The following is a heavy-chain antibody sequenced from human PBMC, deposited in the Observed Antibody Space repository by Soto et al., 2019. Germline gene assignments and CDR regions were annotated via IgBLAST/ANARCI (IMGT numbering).Heavy chain of an antibody. J-gene: IGHJ4*02. CDR1: GGSFGNSA. D-gene: IGHD3-3*01. CDR2: FIPVYRTL. Sequence: QVLLVPSGAEVKKPGSSVKISCKASGGSFGNSAINWVRQTPGQGLEWLGGFIPVYRTLNYAQKFQGRVTITADESTGTAYMTLSSLASNDTAVYYCATGVIWIGYFTVDSWGQGTRVTVSS. CDR3: ATGVIWIGYFTVDS. V-gene: IGHV1-69*01.